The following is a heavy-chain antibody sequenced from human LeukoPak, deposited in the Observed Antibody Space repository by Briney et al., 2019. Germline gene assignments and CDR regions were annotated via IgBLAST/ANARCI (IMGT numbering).Heavy chain of an antibody. CDR2: IWSDGSQT. J-gene: IGHJ4*02. Sequence: GGSLRLSCAASGLAIFSKSGFHWVRQTPGKGLEWVAMIWSDGSQTYYEDSVKGRSTISRDNSKNTVYLQMNSLRGDDTAIYYCARDKGTTSLDYWGRGTLVTVSS. V-gene: IGHV3-33*01. CDR1: GLAIFSKSG. D-gene: IGHD1-14*01. CDR3: ARDKGTTSLDY.